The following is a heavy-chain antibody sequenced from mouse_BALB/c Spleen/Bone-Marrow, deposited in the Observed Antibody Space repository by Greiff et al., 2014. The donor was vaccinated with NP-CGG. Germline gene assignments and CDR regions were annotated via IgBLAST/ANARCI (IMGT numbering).Heavy chain of an antibody. D-gene: IGHD3-1*01. J-gene: IGHJ4*01. Sequence: VQLQQSGAELARPGASVKMSCKASAYTFTDYTVHWVKQRPGQGLEWIGYINPSSGYTNYNQMFKDKATLTADKSSSTAYMQLSSLPTEDSAVYYCARRGTFRATSYAMDYWGQGNPVTVSS. CDR3: ARRGTFRATSYAMDY. CDR1: AYTFTDYT. V-gene: IGHV1-4*01. CDR2: INPSSGYT.